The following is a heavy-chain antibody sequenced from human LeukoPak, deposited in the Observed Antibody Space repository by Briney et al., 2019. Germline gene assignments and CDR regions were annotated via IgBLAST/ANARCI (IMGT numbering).Heavy chain of an antibody. J-gene: IGHJ4*02. V-gene: IGHV3-9*01. CDR1: GFTFDDYA. Sequence: GGSLRLSCAAPGFTFDDYAMHWVRQAPGKGLEWVSGISWNSGSIGYADSVKGRFTISRDNAKNSLYLQMNSLRAEDTALYYCAKGKSYIAARTFDYWGQGTLVTVSS. CDR3: AKGKSYIAARTFDY. D-gene: IGHD6-6*01. CDR2: ISWNSGSI.